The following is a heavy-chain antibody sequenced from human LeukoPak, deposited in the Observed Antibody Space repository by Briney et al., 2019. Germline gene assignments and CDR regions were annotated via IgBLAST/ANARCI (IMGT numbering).Heavy chain of an antibody. D-gene: IGHD3-22*01. V-gene: IGHV4-39*01. CDR1: NASINSSSYY. CDR2: ISYSGST. CDR3: ARLVYSSGYYLIFDY. Sequence: SETLSLTCSVSNASINSSSYYWGWIRQPPGKGLEWIGSISYSGSTNYNPSLKSRVTIYVDTSKNQFSLKLSSVTAADTAVYYCARLVYSSGYYLIFDYWGQGTLVTVSS. J-gene: IGHJ4*02.